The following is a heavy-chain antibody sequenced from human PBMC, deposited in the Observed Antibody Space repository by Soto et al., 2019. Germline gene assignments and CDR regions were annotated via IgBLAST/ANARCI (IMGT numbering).Heavy chain of an antibody. J-gene: IGHJ6*02. CDR3: AKNGQPPYYYYGMDV. Sequence: ASVKVSCKASRCTFSRYGISWVRQAPGQGLELMGWVSGYNGDTKYAQKVQGRVTITVDTSTYTAYMELRSLTSDDTAKYYCAKNGQPPYYYYGMDVWGQGTTVTVSS. CDR1: RCTFSRYG. CDR2: VSGYNGDT. D-gene: IGHD2-8*01. V-gene: IGHV1-18*01.